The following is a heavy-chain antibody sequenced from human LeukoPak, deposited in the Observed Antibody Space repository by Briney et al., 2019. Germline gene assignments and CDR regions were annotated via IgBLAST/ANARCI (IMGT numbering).Heavy chain of an antibody. D-gene: IGHD3-16*02. Sequence: GGSLRLSCAASGFTFSSYGMHWVRQAPGKGLEWVAVISYDGSNKYYADSVKGRFIISRDDSKSTVYLQMNSLRAEDTAVYYCAKGGRIWGSYRFDGFDIWGQGTTVTVSS. CDR1: GFTFSSYG. V-gene: IGHV3-30*18. CDR2: ISYDGSNK. J-gene: IGHJ3*02. CDR3: AKGGRIWGSYRFDGFDI.